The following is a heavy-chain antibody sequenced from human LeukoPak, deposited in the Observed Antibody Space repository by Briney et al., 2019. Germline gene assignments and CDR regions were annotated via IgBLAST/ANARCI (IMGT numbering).Heavy chain of an antibody. J-gene: IGHJ5*02. V-gene: IGHV3-23*01. Sequence: GGSLRLSCAASGFTFTNYGMSWVRQTPGMGLEWVASMGGPDADRYYADSVKGRFTISRDNSKSTVSLQLSSLRAEDTAVYYCAKDGVSFNKRWDWFDPWGQGTLVTVSS. D-gene: IGHD1-26*01. CDR1: GFTFTNYG. CDR2: MGGPDADR. CDR3: AKDGVSFNKRWDWFDP.